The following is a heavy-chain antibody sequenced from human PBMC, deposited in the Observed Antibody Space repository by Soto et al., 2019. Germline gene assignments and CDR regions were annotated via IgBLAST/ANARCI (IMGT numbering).Heavy chain of an antibody. Sequence: SETRSRTCPVSGGSVSNKSYYWIWIRQPPGKILEWIEYVYYSGTTNYNPSLKSRVTISVDLSKNQFSLRLSSVTTADTALYYCARTTAVPNTLRSRYFFDYWGQGTLVTVSS. J-gene: IGHJ4*02. D-gene: IGHD4-17*01. CDR3: ARTTAVPNTLRSRYFFDY. CDR2: VYYSGTT. CDR1: GGSVSNKSYY. V-gene: IGHV4-61*01.